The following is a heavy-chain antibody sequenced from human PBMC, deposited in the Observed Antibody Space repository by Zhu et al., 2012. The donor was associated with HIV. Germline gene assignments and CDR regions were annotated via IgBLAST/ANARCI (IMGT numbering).Heavy chain of an antibody. Sequence: QVQLQQWGAGLLKPSETLSLTCAIYGGSFSDDYWTWIRQPPGKGLEWIGEINHSGSTRYNPSLRSRVILSGDTSKNQFSLKVTSVTAADTAVYYCARVRSSTFXAIHHSYYYMDVWAKGPTVTVSS. CDR2: INHSGST. CDR1: GGSFSDDY. V-gene: IGHV4-34*01. J-gene: IGHJ6*03. CDR3: ARVRSSTFXAIHHSYYYMDV. D-gene: IGHD6-13*01.